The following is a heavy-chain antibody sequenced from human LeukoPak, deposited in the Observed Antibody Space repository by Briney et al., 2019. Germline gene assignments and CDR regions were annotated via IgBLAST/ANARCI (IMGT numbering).Heavy chain of an antibody. CDR2: SNSDGKIT. CDR3: ARDHHDFWSGYPNY. J-gene: IGHJ4*02. CDR1: GFTLCRYW. Sequence: PGGSLRLSCVASGFTLCRYWMHWFRQAPGTGLGWVARSNSDGKITDYADSVRGRFTTSRDNTKNTVYLQMSSLRAEDTGVYYCARDHHDFWSGYPNYWGQGTLVSVSS. V-gene: IGHV3-74*01. D-gene: IGHD3-3*01.